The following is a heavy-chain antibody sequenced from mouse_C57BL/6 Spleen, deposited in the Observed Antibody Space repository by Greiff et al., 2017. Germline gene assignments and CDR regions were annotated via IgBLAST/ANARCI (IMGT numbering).Heavy chain of an antibody. Sequence: EVMLVESGEGLVKPGGSLKLSCAASGFTFSSSAMSWVRQTPEKRLEWVAYIRSGGGYIYYAATVKGRFTITRDNARNTQSLQMSSLKSEDTAMYYCTRDRRGYYYFDYWGQGTTVTVSS. CDR3: TRDRRGYYYFDY. D-gene: IGHD1-1*01. CDR2: IRSGGGYI. J-gene: IGHJ2*01. CDR1: GFTFSSSA. V-gene: IGHV5-9-1*02.